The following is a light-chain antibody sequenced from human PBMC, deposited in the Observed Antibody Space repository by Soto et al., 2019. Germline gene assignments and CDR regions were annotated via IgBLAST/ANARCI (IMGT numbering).Light chain of an antibody. CDR1: QSVGNY. J-gene: IGKJ5*01. CDR3: HQYNNWPPIT. V-gene: IGKV3-11*01. Sequence: EIVLTQSPATLSLSPGERATLSCRASQSVGNYLAWYQQKPGQAPRLLIYDASNRATGIPDRFSGSGSGTDFTLTISSLQSEDFAVYYCHQYNNWPPITFGQGTRLEIK. CDR2: DAS.